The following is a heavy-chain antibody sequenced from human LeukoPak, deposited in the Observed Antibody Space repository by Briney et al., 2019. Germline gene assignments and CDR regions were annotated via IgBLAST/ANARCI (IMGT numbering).Heavy chain of an antibody. D-gene: IGHD6-13*01. CDR1: GGSIGTNY. Sequence: AETLSLTCSVSGGSIGTNYWSWIRQVPGKGLEWIGYKSYSGSSNYNPSLKSRVTISVDTSKTQFSLYLNSVTAADTAVYYCARSDTHHIHSSSWHFDYWGQGTLVTVSS. J-gene: IGHJ4*02. V-gene: IGHV4-59*01. CDR3: ARSDTHHIHSSSWHFDY. CDR2: KSYSGSS.